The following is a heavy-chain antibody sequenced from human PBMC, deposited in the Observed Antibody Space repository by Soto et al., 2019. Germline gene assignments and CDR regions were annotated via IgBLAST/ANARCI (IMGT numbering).Heavy chain of an antibody. Sequence: GGSLRLSCAASGFTFNIYAMTWVRQAPGKGLEWVSAISRYGDLTYYADSVEGRFTISRDNSKNTLYLQMNSLRAEDTAVYYCPKARAWEHDSRGYLFDNWAQGTLVTVS. D-gene: IGHD3-22*01. V-gene: IGHV3-23*01. CDR2: ISRYGDLT. CDR1: GFTFNIYA. J-gene: IGHJ4*02. CDR3: PKARAWEHDSRGYLFDN.